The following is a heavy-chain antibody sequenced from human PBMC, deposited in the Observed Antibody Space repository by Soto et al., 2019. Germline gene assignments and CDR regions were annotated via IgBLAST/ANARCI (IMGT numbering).Heavy chain of an antibody. Sequence: SETLSLNCAVSGGSISSGGYSWSWIRQPRGKGLEWIGYIYHSGSTYYNPSLKSRVTISVDRSKNQFSLKLSSVPAADKAVYYCARGSTSCPFDPWGQGTQVTVSS. V-gene: IGHV4-30-2*01. D-gene: IGHD2-2*01. CDR3: ARGSTSCPFDP. CDR1: GGSISSGGYS. J-gene: IGHJ5*02. CDR2: IYHSGST.